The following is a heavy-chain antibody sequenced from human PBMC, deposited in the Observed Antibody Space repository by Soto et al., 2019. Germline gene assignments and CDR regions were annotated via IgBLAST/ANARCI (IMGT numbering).Heavy chain of an antibody. V-gene: IGHV4-30-4*01. Sequence: SETLSLTCTVSGGSINSGDYYWTWVRQPPRKGLEWIGNIFHSGSTYYTPSLQSRVTISLDTSKNHFSLKLSSVTPADTAVYYCARDRYYGSGTYYNFYSGMDVWGQGTTVTVSS. CDR1: GGSINSGDYY. CDR3: ARDRYYGSGTYYNFYSGMDV. J-gene: IGHJ6*02. D-gene: IGHD3-10*01. CDR2: IFHSGST.